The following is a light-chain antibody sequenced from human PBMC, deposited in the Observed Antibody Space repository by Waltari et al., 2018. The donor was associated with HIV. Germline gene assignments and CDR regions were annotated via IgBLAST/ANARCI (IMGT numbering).Light chain of an antibody. CDR2: DVS. Sequence: QTALTQPASVSGSPGQSITLSCTGTSSDVGAYNLVSWYQQHPGKAPRLIIYDVSERPAWVSNRFTGSKSGNTASLTISGLQAEDEADYYCCSYVSEIVPCVFGGGTKLTVL. J-gene: IGLJ3*02. V-gene: IGLV2-23*02. CDR1: SSDVGAYNL. CDR3: CSYVSEIVPCV.